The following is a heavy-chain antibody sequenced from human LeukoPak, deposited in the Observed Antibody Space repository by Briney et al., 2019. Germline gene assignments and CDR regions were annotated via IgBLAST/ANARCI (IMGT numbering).Heavy chain of an antibody. D-gene: IGHD4-17*01. V-gene: IGHV3-23*01. J-gene: IGHJ4*02. Sequence: GGPLRLSCAASGFTFSSYAMSWVRQAPGKGLEWVSSFSGSGGSTYYADSVKGRFTISRDNSKNTLYLQMDSLRAEDTAVYYCAKGEKTTVTTPDYWGQGTLVTVSP. CDR3: AKGEKTTVTTPDY. CDR1: GFTFSSYA. CDR2: FSGSGGST.